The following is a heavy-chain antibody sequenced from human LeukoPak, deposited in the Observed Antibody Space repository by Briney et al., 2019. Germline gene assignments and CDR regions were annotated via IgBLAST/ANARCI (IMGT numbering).Heavy chain of an antibody. J-gene: IGHJ4*02. V-gene: IGHV1-69*04. Sequence: SVKVSCKASGGTFSSYTISWVRQAPGQGLEWMGRIIPILGIANYAQKFQGRVTITADKSTSTAYMELSSLRSEDTAVYYCAREKGYSYGSFDYWGQGTLVTISS. CDR1: GGTFSSYT. CDR3: AREKGYSYGSFDY. D-gene: IGHD5-18*01. CDR2: IIPILGIA.